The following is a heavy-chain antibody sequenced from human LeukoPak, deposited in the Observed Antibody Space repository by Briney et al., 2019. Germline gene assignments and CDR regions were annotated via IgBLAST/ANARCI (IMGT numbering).Heavy chain of an antibody. D-gene: IGHD4-23*01. Sequence: SETLSLTCAVYGGSFSGYYWSWIRQPPGKGLEWIGEINHSGSTNYNPSLKSRVTISVDTSKNQFSLKLSSVTAADTAVYYCARLTTVIRTDWFDPWGQGTLVTVSS. CDR3: ARLTTVIRTDWFDP. J-gene: IGHJ5*02. V-gene: IGHV4-34*01. CDR1: GGSFSGYY. CDR2: INHSGST.